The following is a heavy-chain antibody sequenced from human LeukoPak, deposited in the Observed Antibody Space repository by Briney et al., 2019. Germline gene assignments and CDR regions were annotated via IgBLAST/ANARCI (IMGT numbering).Heavy chain of an antibody. J-gene: IGHJ5*02. CDR3: ARGGYYGSGSYYFDP. Sequence: PSETLSLTCTVSGGPISSSSYYWGWIRQPPGKGLEWIGSIYYSGSTYYNPSLKSRVTISVDTSKNQFSLKLSSVSAADTAVYYCARGGYYGSGSYYFDPWGQGTLVTVSS. D-gene: IGHD3-10*01. CDR2: IYYSGST. CDR1: GGPISSSSYY. V-gene: IGHV4-39*01.